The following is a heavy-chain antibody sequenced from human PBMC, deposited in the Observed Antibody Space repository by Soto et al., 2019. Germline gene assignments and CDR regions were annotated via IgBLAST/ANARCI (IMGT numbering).Heavy chain of an antibody. CDR2: IYPGDSDT. CDR1: GYSFTSYW. CDR3: ARLRRMGFLTGYYLDY. J-gene: IGHJ4*02. D-gene: IGHD3-9*01. V-gene: IGHV5-51*01. Sequence: GESLKISCKGSGYSFTSYWIGWVRQMSGKGLEWMGIIYPGDSDTRYSPSFQGQVTISADKSISTAYLQWSSLKASDTAMYYCARLRRMGFLTGYYLDYWGQGTLVTVSS.